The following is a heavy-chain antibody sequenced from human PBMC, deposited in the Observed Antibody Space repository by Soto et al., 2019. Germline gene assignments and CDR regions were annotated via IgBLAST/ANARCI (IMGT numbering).Heavy chain of an antibody. CDR1: GGSISSGGYS. Sequence: ASETLSLTCAVSGGSISSGGYSWSWIRQPPGKGLEWIGYIYHSGSTYYNPSLKSRVTISVDRSKNQFSLKLSSVTAADTAVYYCAREAYCGGDCSPGGWFDPWGQGTLVTVSS. D-gene: IGHD2-21*02. CDR3: AREAYCGGDCSPGGWFDP. V-gene: IGHV4-30-2*01. CDR2: IYHSGST. J-gene: IGHJ5*02.